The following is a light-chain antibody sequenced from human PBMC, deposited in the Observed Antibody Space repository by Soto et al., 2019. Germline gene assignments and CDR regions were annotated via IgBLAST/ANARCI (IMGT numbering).Light chain of an antibody. J-gene: IGKJ5*01. CDR3: QQSYSTLPIT. CDR1: QTVRNNY. V-gene: IGKV3D-20*02. Sequence: EFVLTQSPGTLSLSAGERATLSCRASQTVRNNYLAWYQQKPGQAPRLLIYDASSRATGIPDRFSGSGSGTDFTLTISNLQPEDFATYYCQQSYSTLPITFGQGTRLEIK. CDR2: DAS.